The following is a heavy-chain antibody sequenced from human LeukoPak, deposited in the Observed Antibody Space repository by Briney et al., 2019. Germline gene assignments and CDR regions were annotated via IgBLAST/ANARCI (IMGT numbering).Heavy chain of an antibody. J-gene: IGHJ4*02. CDR3: ASGGHGSGSYYPDY. Sequence: GGSLRLSCAASGFTFSSYWMSWVRQAPGKGLEWVANIKQDGSEKYYVDSVKGRFTISRDNAKNSLYLQMNSLRAEDTAVYYCASGGHGSGSYYPDYWGQGTLVTVSP. CDR1: GFTFSSYW. D-gene: IGHD3-10*01. V-gene: IGHV3-7*01. CDR2: IKQDGSEK.